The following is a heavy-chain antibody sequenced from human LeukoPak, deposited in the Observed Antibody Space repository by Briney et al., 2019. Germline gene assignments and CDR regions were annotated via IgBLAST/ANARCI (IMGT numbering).Heavy chain of an antibody. V-gene: IGHV4-34*01. J-gene: IGHJ3*02. D-gene: IGHD3-22*01. CDR3: PRETYYHDNTGYPHANHI. CDR2: INHSGST. Sequence: SETLSLTCAVYGGSFSGYYWSWIRQPPGKGLEWIGEINHSGSTNYNPSLKSRVTISVDTSKNQFSLKLSSVTAADTAVYYCPRETYYHDNTGYPHANHIWGQGTMVAVSS. CDR1: GGSFSGYY.